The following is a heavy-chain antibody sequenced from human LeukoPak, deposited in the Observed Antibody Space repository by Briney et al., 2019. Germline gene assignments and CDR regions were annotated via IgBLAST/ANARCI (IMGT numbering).Heavy chain of an antibody. J-gene: IGHJ4*02. CDR1: GFTFSNYE. CDR3: AKGPLRLVVPAAMSDYYFDY. Sequence: PGGSLRLSCAASGFTFSNYEMNWVRQAPGKGLEWVSAISGSGGSTYYADSVKGRFTISRGNSKNTLYLQMNSLRAEDTAVYYCAKGPLRLVVPAAMSDYYFDYWGQGTLVTVSS. D-gene: IGHD2-2*01. V-gene: IGHV3-23*01. CDR2: ISGSGGST.